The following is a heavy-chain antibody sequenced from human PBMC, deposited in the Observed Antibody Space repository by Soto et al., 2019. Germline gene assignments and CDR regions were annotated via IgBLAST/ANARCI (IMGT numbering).Heavy chain of an antibody. CDR1: DGSISTSDYY. D-gene: IGHD3-9*01. CDR2: IYYSGIT. J-gene: IGHJ4*02. Sequence: SETLSLTCTVSDGSISTSDYYWGWIRQPPGKGLEWIESIYYSGITYYGPSLKSRVTISIDTSKNQFSLKLTSLTAADTALYYCARHPAGLRYFDYWGPGTLVTVSS. V-gene: IGHV4-39*01. CDR3: ARHPAGLRYFDY.